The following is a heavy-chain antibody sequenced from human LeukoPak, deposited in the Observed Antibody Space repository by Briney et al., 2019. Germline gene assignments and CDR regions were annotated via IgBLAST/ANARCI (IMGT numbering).Heavy chain of an antibody. CDR1: GGSINSHY. CDR2: IYYTGKI. D-gene: IGHD3-9*01. Sequence: SETLSLTCAVSGGSINSHYWGWIRQPPGKGLQWIGDIYYTGKINYNPSLKSRVTITLDTSKDHLSLNLTSVLAADTAIYYCVRRDTXWXXFXXWGQGXLVTVSS. V-gene: IGHV4-59*08. J-gene: IGHJ4*02. CDR3: VRRDTXWXXFXX.